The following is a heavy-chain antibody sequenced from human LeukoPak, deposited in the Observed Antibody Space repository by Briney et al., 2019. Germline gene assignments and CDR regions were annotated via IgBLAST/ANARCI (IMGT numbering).Heavy chain of an antibody. CDR1: GFTFSTST. CDR2: INSNGGST. V-gene: IGHV3-23*01. J-gene: IGHJ5*02. CDR3: EPTLQFLES. Sequence: GGSLRLSCTTSGFTFSTSTMTWVRQAPGKGLEWVSTINSNGGSTYYASSVKGRFSISRDNSRNTLYLRVSSLRAEDTAVYYCEPTLQFLESWGQGTMVIVSS. D-gene: IGHD3-3*01.